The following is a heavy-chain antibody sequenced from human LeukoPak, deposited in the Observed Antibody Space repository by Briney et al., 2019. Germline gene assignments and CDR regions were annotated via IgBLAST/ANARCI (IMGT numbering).Heavy chain of an antibody. CDR2: TNSDGSST. Sequence: TGGSLRLSCAASGFTFSSYWMHWVRQAPGKGLVWVSRTNSDGSSTSYADSVKGRFTISRDNAKNTLYLQMNSLRAEDTAVYYCARDHYYGSGSYEWFDYWGQGTLVTVSS. J-gene: IGHJ4*02. CDR1: GFTFSSYW. V-gene: IGHV3-74*01. CDR3: ARDHYYGSGSYEWFDY. D-gene: IGHD3-10*01.